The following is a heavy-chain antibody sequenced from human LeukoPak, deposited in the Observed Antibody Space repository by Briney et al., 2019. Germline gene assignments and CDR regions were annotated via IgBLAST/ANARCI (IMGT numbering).Heavy chain of an antibody. CDR2: IYYSGNT. Sequence: SETLSLTCTVSGGSISSDDYFWSWIRQHPGKGLEWIGYIYYSGNTFYNPSLKSRVTIAVDTSKNQFSLKLSSVTAADTAVYYCARGTGTYYDFWSGYGMDVWGQGTTVTVSS. CDR1: GGSISSDDYF. CDR3: ARGTGTYYDFWSGYGMDV. V-gene: IGHV4-31*03. D-gene: IGHD3-3*01. J-gene: IGHJ6*02.